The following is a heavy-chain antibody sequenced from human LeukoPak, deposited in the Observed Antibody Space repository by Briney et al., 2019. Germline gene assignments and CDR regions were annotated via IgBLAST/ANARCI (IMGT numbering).Heavy chain of an antibody. CDR3: ARDLGLNWEWIY. CDR2: IYHSGNT. CDR1: GGSISSGDYY. D-gene: IGHD7-27*01. Sequence: PSQTLSLTCTVSGGSISSGDYYWSWIRQPPGKGLEWIGYIYHSGNTYYNPSLKSRLTISVDRSRNQFSLKLTSVTAADTAVYYCARDLGLNWEWIYWGQGTLVTVSS. V-gene: IGHV4-30-2*01. J-gene: IGHJ4*02.